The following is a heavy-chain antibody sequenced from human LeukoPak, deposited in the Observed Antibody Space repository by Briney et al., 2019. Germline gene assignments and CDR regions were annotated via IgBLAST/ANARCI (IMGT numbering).Heavy chain of an antibody. V-gene: IGHV3-23*01. CDR1: GITFSSYA. Sequence: GGSLRLSCAASGITFSSYAMNWVRQAPGKGLEWVSVISDSGGGSNYADSVKGRFTISRANSKNTLYLQMDSLRVGDTAVYYCAKSAVAFQNGVDYWGQGTLVTVSS. CDR3: AKSAVAFQNGVDY. D-gene: IGHD3-3*02. J-gene: IGHJ4*02. CDR2: ISDSGGGS.